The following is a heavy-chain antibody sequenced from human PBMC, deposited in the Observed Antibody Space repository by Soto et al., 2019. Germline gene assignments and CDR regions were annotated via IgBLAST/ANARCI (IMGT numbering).Heavy chain of an antibody. D-gene: IGHD1-26*01. CDR2: IISIFGTA. J-gene: IGHJ6*01. CDR3: ASHSGSSPEGRYYYGMDV. Sequence: QVQLVQSGAEVKKPGSSVKVSCKASGGTFSSYAISWVRQAPEQGLEWMGGIISIFGTADYAQKFQGRVTITADDSTSTAYMELSRLKSADTAVYYCASHSGSSPEGRYYYGMDVLGQGPTVTVSS. V-gene: IGHV1-69*12. CDR1: GGTFSSYA.